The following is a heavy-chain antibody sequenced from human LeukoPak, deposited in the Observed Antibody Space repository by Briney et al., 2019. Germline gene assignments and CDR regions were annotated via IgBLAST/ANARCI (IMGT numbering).Heavy chain of an antibody. J-gene: IGHJ4*02. CDR3: AKDAGTIFGVVNTRYYFDY. V-gene: IGHV3-23*01. CDR2: ISGSGGST. D-gene: IGHD3-3*01. CDR1: GFTFSSYA. Sequence: GGSLRLSCAASGFTFSSYAMSWVRQAPGKGLEWVSAISGSGGSTYYADSVKGRFTISRDNSKNTLYLQMNSLRAEDTAVYYCAKDAGTIFGVVNTRYYFDYWGQGTLVTVSS.